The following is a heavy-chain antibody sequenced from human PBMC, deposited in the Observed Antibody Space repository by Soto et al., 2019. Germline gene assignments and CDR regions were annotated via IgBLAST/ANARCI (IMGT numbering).Heavy chain of an antibody. V-gene: IGHV1-69*06. J-gene: IGHJ2*01. CDR1: GGTFSNYA. CDR3: ARDRGSGSYYSVSDYWYFEI. CDR2: VIPVSGTP. Sequence: QVQLVQSGAEVKKPGSSVKVSCKASGGTFSNYAICCVRQAPGQGLEWMGGVIPVSGTPKYVQKFQDRVLITADKSTSTDYKELSSLTSEDTAVYFCARDRGSGSYYSVSDYWYFEIWGRGTLVTVSS. D-gene: IGHD1-26*01.